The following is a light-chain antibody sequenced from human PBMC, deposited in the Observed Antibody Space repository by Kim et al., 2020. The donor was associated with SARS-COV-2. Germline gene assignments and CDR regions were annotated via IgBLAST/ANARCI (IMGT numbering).Light chain of an antibody. V-gene: IGLV8-61*01. CDR3: VLYMGSGISV. CDR2: STN. J-gene: IGLJ3*02. CDR1: SGSVSTSYY. Sequence: GGTVTLPCGLSSGSVSTSYYPSWYQQTPGQAPRTLIYSTNTRSSGVPARFSGSILGNKAALTITGAQADDESDYYCVLYMGSGISVFGGGTQLTVL.